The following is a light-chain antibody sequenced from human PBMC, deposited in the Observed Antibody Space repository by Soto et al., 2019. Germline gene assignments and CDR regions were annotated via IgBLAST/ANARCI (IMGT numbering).Light chain of an antibody. J-gene: IGKJ4*01. CDR3: QQYGSSVT. CDR2: DAS. CDR1: QRVWSRY. V-gene: IGKV3-20*01. Sequence: DIVLSRCLGALSFSPGGKATPSSGGPQRVWSRYLAWYQQKAGQAPRLLIYDASRRATGIPDRFSGSGSGTDFTLTISRLEPEDFAVYYCQQYGSSVTFGGGTKVEIK.